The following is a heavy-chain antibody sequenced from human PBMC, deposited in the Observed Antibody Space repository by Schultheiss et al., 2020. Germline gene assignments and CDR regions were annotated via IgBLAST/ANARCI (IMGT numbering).Heavy chain of an antibody. CDR1: GFTFSSYS. CDR3: ARDNAAAVGSFDY. CDR2: IKSKTDGGTT. V-gene: IGHV3-15*07. J-gene: IGHJ4*02. D-gene: IGHD2-15*01. Sequence: GGSLRLSCAASGFTFSSYSMNWVRQAPGKGLEWVGRIKSKTDGGTTDYAAPVKGRFTISRDDSKNTLYLQMNSLKTEDTAVYYCARDNAAAVGSFDYWGQGALVTVSS.